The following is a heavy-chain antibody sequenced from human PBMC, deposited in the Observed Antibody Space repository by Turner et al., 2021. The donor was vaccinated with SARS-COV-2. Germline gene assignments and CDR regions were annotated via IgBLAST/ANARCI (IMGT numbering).Heavy chain of an antibody. CDR3: AKQLGLYSNPMYYFDY. CDR2: ISYDGNNK. V-gene: IGHV3-30*18. Sequence: QVQLVESGGGVVLPGMSLRLSCAASGFTFSSYGMHWVRQAPGKGLEWGAVISYDGNNKYYADSVKGRVTIARDNSKKTLYLQMNSLRAEDTAVYYCAKQLGLYSNPMYYFDYWGQGTLVTVSS. CDR1: GFTFSSYG. D-gene: IGHD4-4*01. J-gene: IGHJ4*02.